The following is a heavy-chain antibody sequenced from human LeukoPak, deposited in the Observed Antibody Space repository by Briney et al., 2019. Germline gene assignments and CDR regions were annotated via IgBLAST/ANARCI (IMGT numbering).Heavy chain of an antibody. V-gene: IGHV1-69*06. CDR2: IIPLYGTT. D-gene: IGHD3-10*01. CDR3: VREEGTSGAFDI. Sequence: SVKVSCKASGGTFSYYPISWVRQAPGQGLEWLGSIIPLYGTTKSAQKFLGRVTTTADKSTNTLYMELDSLTSDDTAVYYCVREEGTSGAFDIWGQGTLVTVSS. CDR1: GGTFSYYP. J-gene: IGHJ3*02.